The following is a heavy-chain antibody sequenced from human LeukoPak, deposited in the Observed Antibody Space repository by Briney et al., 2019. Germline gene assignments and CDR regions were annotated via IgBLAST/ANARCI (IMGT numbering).Heavy chain of an antibody. D-gene: IGHD2-15*01. CDR2: INSDGSST. CDR3: ARVRRYCSGGSCSCWFDP. J-gene: IGHJ5*02. V-gene: IGHV3-74*01. Sequence: GGSLRLSCAASGFTFSSYWMHWVRHAPGKGLVWVSRINSDGSSTSYADSVKGRFTISRDNAKNTLYLQMNSLRAEDTAVYYCARVRRYCSGGSCSCWFDPWGQGTLVTVSS. CDR1: GFTFSSYW.